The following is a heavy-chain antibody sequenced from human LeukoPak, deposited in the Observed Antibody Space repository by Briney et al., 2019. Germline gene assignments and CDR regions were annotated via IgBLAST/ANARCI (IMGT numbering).Heavy chain of an antibody. CDR1: GFTFSSYA. D-gene: IGHD3-10*01. V-gene: IGHV3-23*01. CDR2: ISGSGGST. J-gene: IGHJ4*02. CDR3: AKLGGFGDFLFDY. Sequence: GGSLRLSCAASGFTFSSYAMSWVRQAPGKGLEWVSAISGSGGSTYYADSMKGRFTISRDNSKNTLYLQMNSLRAEDTAVYYCAKLGGFGDFLFDYWGQGTLVTVSS.